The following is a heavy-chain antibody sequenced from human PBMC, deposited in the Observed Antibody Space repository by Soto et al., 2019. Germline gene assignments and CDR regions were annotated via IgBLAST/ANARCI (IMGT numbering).Heavy chain of an antibody. CDR1: GFTFSSYE. Sequence: PWGSLRLSCAASGFTFSSYEMNWVRQAPGKGLEWVSYISSSGSTIYYADSVKGRFTISRDNAKNSLYLQMNSLRAEDTAVYYCARRRRDSSGYDAFDIWGQGTMVTVSS. CDR3: ARRRRDSSGYDAFDI. CDR2: ISSSGSTI. D-gene: IGHD3-22*01. V-gene: IGHV3-48*03. J-gene: IGHJ3*02.